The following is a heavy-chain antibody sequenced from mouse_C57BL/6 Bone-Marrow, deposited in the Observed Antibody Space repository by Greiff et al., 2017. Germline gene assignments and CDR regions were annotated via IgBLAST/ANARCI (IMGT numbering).Heavy chain of an antibody. Sequence: QVQLKESGAELVKPGASVKLSCKASGYTFTSYWMHWVKQRPGQGLEWIGMIHPNSGSTNYNEKFKSKATLTVDKSSSTAYMQLSSLTSEDSAVYYCARETFAYWGQGTLVTVSA. CDR2: IHPNSGST. V-gene: IGHV1-64*01. CDR3: ARETFAY. CDR1: GYTFTSYW. J-gene: IGHJ3*01.